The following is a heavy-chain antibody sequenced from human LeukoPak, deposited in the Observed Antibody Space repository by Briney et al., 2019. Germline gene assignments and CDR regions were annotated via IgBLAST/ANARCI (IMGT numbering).Heavy chain of an antibody. CDR3: ARSGHSSHAFDM. D-gene: IGHD4-23*01. V-gene: IGHV3-53*01. Sequence: GGSLRLSCAASGFTVSSYYMTWVRQAPGKGLEWVSVIYSGGNTYYADSVKGRFTISRDNSKNTLHLQMNSLRAEDTAVYYCARSGHSSHAFDMWGQGTMVTVSS. J-gene: IGHJ3*02. CDR1: GFTVSSYY. CDR2: IYSGGNT.